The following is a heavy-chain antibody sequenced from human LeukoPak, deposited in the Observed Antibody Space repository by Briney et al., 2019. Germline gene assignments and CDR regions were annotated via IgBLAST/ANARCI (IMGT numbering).Heavy chain of an antibody. J-gene: IGHJ4*02. V-gene: IGHV4-59*12. CDR1: GGSIGSDY. Sequence: SETLSLTCTVSGGSIGSDYWTWIRQPPGKGLEYIGYIYYTGGTNYNPSLKSRVTISVDTSKNQFSLKLSSVTAADTAVYYCARSSPYSSIAPFDYWGQGTLVTVSS. CDR2: IYYTGGT. D-gene: IGHD6-13*01. CDR3: ARSSPYSSIAPFDY.